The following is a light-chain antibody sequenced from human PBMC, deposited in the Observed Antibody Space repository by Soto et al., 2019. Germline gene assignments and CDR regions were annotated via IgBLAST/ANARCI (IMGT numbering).Light chain of an antibody. CDR2: GAS. Sequence: IVLTQSPGNLSLSPGERVTLSCRASQSVTTRLAWYQHKPGQAPTLLMSGASNRASGVPVRFSGSGSGTDFTLTITRLEPEDFALYYCQQYGGSPITFGLGTRLE. V-gene: IGKV3-20*01. CDR3: QQYGGSPIT. CDR1: QSVTTR. J-gene: IGKJ5*01.